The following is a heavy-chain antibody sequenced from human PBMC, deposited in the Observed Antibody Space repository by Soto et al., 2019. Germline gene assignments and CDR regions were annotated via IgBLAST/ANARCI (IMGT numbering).Heavy chain of an antibody. V-gene: IGHV4-34*01. CDR3: ANLIVFNGSYYHDY. CDR1: GVPFSGYY. J-gene: IGHJ4*01. CDR2: INHSGNT. Sequence: SETLSLTCAVYGVPFSGYYWSWIRQSPGKGLEWIGEINHSGNTNYNPSLKSRVTMLVDTSKNRFSLSLSSVTAADTAVYYCANLIVFNGSYYHDYWGHGTLVTVSS. D-gene: IGHD1-26*01.